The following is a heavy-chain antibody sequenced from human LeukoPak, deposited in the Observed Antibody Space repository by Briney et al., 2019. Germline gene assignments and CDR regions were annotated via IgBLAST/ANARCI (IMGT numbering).Heavy chain of an antibody. V-gene: IGHV3-7*01. CDR1: GFTFSNYW. J-gene: IGHJ4*02. Sequence: PGGSLRLSCAASGFTFSNYWMSWVRQAPGKGLECVAYIKEDGSEKNYVDSVKGRFTISRDNAKNSLYLQMNSLRAEDTAVYYCARDGDYDSSGYDYWGQGTLVTVSS. CDR2: IKEDGSEK. D-gene: IGHD3-22*01. CDR3: ARDGDYDSSGYDY.